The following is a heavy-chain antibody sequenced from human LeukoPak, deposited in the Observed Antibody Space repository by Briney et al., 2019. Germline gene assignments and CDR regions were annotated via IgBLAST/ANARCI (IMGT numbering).Heavy chain of an antibody. J-gene: IGHJ4*02. CDR2: ISAYNGNT. CDR1: GYTFTSYG. Sequence: ASVKVSCKASGYTFTSYGISWVRQAPGQGLEWMGWISAYNGNTNYAQKLQGRVTMTTDTSTSTAYMELRSLRSDDTAVYYCARDFVAYDYVWVSYPLLWYWGQGTLVTVSS. V-gene: IGHV1-18*01. D-gene: IGHD3-16*02. CDR3: ARDFVAYDYVWVSYPLLWY.